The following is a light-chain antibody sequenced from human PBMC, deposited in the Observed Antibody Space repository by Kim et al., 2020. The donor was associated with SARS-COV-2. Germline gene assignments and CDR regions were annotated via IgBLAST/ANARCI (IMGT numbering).Light chain of an antibody. J-gene: IGKJ1*01. CDR2: KAS. V-gene: IGKV1-5*03. Sequence: ASKGDRVTITCRASQSISSWLAWYQQKPGKAPNLLIYKASSLESGVPLRFSGSGSGTEFTLTISSLQPDDFASYYCQQYSSYPWTFGQGTKVDIK. CDR3: QQYSSYPWT. CDR1: QSISSW.